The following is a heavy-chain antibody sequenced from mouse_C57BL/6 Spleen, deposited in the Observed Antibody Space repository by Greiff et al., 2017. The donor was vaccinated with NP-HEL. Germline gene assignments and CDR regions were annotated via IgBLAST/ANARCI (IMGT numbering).Heavy chain of an antibody. CDR2: INTNNGGA. CDR3: ARDGNFLYAMDY. D-gene: IGHD2-1*01. CDR1: GYTFTDYN. Sequence: EVQLQQSGPELVKPGASVKMSCKASGYTFTDYNMHWVKQSHGKSLEWIGDINTNNGGASYNQKFKGKATLTVNKSSSTAYMELRSRTSEDSAVYYCARDGNFLYAMDYWGQGTSVTVSS. V-gene: IGHV1-22*01. J-gene: IGHJ4*01.